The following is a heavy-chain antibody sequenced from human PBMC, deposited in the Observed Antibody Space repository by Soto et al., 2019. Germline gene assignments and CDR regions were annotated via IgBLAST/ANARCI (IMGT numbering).Heavy chain of an antibody. V-gene: IGHV4-59*01. D-gene: IGHD1-20*01. CDR1: GGSISSYY. CDR3: ARYKSNYYYGMDV. J-gene: IGHJ6*02. CDR2: IYYSGST. Sequence: SETLSLTCSVSGGSISSYYWSWIRQPPGKGLEWIAYIYYSGSTSYNPSLKSRVSISLDTSKNQFSLKLSSVTAADTAVYYCARYKSNYYYGMDVWGQGTTVTVSS.